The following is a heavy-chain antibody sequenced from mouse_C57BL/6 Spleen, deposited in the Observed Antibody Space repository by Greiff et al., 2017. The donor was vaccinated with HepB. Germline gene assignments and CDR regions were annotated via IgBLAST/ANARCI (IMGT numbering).Heavy chain of an antibody. CDR1: GFSLTSYG. V-gene: IGHV2-5*01. D-gene: IGHD1-1*01. CDR2: IWRGGST. Sequence: QVQLKQSGPGLVQPSQSLSITCTVSGFSLTSYGVHWVRQSPGKGLEWLGVIWRGGSTDYNAAFMSRLSITKDNSKSQVFFKMNSLQADDTAIYYCAKSDISKLGFTTVEVYFDYWGQGTTLTVSS. CDR3: AKSDISKLGFTTVEVYFDY. J-gene: IGHJ2*01.